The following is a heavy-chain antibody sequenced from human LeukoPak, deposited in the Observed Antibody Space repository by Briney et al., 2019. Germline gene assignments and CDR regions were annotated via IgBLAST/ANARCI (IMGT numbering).Heavy chain of an antibody. CDR2: ISYDGSNK. J-gene: IGHJ4*02. D-gene: IGHD1-26*01. Sequence: GRSLRLSCAASGFTFSSYGMHWVRQAPGKGLEWVAVISYDGSNKYYADSVKGRFTISRDNSKNTLYLQMNSLRAEDTAVYYCASSGSYRFDYWGQGTLVTVSS. V-gene: IGHV3-30*03. CDR1: GFTFSSYG. CDR3: ASSGSYRFDY.